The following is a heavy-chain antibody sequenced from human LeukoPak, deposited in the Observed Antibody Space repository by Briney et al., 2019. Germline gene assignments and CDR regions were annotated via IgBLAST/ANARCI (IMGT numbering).Heavy chain of an antibody. CDR1: GGSISSSSYY. J-gene: IGHJ6*02. V-gene: IGHV4-39*01. D-gene: IGHD3-22*01. CDR2: VYYSGST. Sequence: SETLSLNCTVSGGSISSSSYYWGWIRQPPGKGLEWIGSVYYSGSTYYNPSLKSRVAISADTSKNQFSLKLSSATAADTAVYYCARQSAASGYYSIYYYGMDVWGQGTTVTVSS. CDR3: ARQSAASGYYSIYYYGMDV.